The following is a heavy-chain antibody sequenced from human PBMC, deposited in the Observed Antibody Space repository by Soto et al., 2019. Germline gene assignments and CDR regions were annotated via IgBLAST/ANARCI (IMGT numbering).Heavy chain of an antibody. J-gene: IGHJ3*02. D-gene: IGHD1-7*01. CDR3: ARGGVLYRYNWNYVGKNAFDI. Sequence: GASVKVSCKASGYTFTGYYMHWVRQAPGQGLEWMGWINPNSGGTNYAQKFQGWVTMTRDTSISTAYMELGRLRSDDTAVYYCARGGVLYRYNWNYVGKNAFDIWGQGTMVTVSS. V-gene: IGHV1-2*04. CDR1: GYTFTGYY. CDR2: INPNSGGT.